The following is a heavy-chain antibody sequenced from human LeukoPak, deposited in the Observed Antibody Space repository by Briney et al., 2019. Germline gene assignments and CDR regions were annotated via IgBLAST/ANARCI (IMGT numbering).Heavy chain of an antibody. CDR1: GFTFSSYG. D-gene: IGHD3-22*01. CDR3: AKETGDYYDSSGLSIDY. V-gene: IGHV3-30*18. Sequence: GGSLRLSCAASGFTFSSYGMHWVRQAPGKGLEWVAVISYDGSNKYYADSVEGRFTISRDNSKNTLYLQMNSLRAEDTAVYYCAKETGDYYDSSGLSIDYWGQGTLVTVSS. CDR2: ISYDGSNK. J-gene: IGHJ4*02.